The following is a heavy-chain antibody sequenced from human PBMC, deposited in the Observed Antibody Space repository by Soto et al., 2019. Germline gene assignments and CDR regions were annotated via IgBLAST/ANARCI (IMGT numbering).Heavy chain of an antibody. CDR2: TYYRSKWYS. D-gene: IGHD6-19*01. Sequence: SRTLSLTCAISGDSVSSNIAAWTWIRQSPSRGLEWLGRTYYRSKWYSDYAASVKSRIIINPDTSKNHFSLQLNSVTAEDTAVYYCVREAGNRYYWGQGTLVTVSS. J-gene: IGHJ4*02. CDR1: GDSVSSNIAA. V-gene: IGHV6-1*01. CDR3: VREAGNRYY.